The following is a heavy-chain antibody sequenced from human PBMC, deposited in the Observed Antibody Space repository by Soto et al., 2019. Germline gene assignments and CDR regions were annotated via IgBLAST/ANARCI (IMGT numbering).Heavy chain of an antibody. D-gene: IGHD2-21*02. Sequence: QVQLVQSGAEVKKPGSSVKVSCKASGGTFSSFAFTWVRQAPGQGLEWMGGIIPIYGTPTYAQKFQGRVTITVDESTTTSFMELSSLRSEDTALYFCARGFVTATHFFDSWGQGTLVTVSS. CDR1: GGTFSSFA. CDR2: IIPIYGTP. J-gene: IGHJ4*02. V-gene: IGHV1-69*01. CDR3: ARGFVTATHFFDS.